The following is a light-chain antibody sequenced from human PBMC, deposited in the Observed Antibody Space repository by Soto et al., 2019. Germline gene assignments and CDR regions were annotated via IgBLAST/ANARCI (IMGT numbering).Light chain of an antibody. Sequence: AQSPATRSVSPGEIGTVSFRGSQSVSSSYLAWYQQKPGQGPRLLIYGASSRATGTPDRFSGSGSGTDFTLTINRLEPEDFAVYYCNQYGTSPQTFGQGTKV. CDR1: QSVSSSY. CDR2: GAS. J-gene: IGKJ1*01. CDR3: NQYGTSPQT. V-gene: IGKV3-20*01.